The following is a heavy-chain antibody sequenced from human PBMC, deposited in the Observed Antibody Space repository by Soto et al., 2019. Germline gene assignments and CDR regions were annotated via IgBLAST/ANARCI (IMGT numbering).Heavy chain of an antibody. CDR2: IWYDGTNK. J-gene: IGHJ4*02. CDR3: ARDQLSYDILTGYSPNYFDH. V-gene: IGHV3-33*01. Sequence: GGSLRRSCAASGLTFSDYGMHWVRQAPGKGLEWVAVIWYDGTNKYSADSVKGRFTISRDNSKNTLYLQMNSLRAEDTAVYYCARDQLSYDILTGYSPNYFDHWGQGT. D-gene: IGHD3-9*01. CDR1: GLTFSDYG.